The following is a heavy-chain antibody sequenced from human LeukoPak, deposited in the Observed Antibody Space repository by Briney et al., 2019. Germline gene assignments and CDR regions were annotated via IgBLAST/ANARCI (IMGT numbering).Heavy chain of an antibody. D-gene: IGHD3-16*01. J-gene: IGHJ4*02. CDR3: ARHYVFVLGGSSFDY. CDR2: IHYSGTT. V-gene: IGHV4-59*08. CDR1: GGSISGYY. Sequence: SETLSLTCTVSGGSISGYYWSWIRQPPGKGLEWIGLIHYSGTTIYNPSLNSRLTISVDTSNNHFSLKLNSVTAADTAVYYCARHYVFVLGGSSFDYWGQGTLVTVSS.